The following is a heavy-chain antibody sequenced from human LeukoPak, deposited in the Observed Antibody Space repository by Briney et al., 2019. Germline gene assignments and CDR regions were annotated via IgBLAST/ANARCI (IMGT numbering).Heavy chain of an antibody. D-gene: IGHD1-26*01. V-gene: IGHV3-30*19. CDR1: GLTFSRHV. J-gene: IGHJ4*02. CDR3: ARDYAMAVGATVFDY. Sequence: GGSLRLSCAASGLTFSRHVMHWVRQAPGKGREWVAVISYDGSNKYYADSVKGRFTISRDNSKNTLYLQMNSLRAEDTAVYYCARDYAMAVGATVFDYWGQGTLVTVSS. CDR2: ISYDGSNK.